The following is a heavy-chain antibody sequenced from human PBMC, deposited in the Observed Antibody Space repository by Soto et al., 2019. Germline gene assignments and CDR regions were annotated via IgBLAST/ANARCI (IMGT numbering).Heavy chain of an antibody. D-gene: IGHD3-9*01. J-gene: IGHJ6*02. Sequence: PGGSLRLSCAASGFTFSNAWMSWVRQAPGKGLEWVGRIKSKTDGGTTDYAAPVKGRFTISRDDSKNTLYLQMNSLKTEDTAVYYCKMGSYILTYYYYGMDVWGQGTTVTVSS. CDR2: IKSKTDGGTT. CDR3: KMGSYILTYYYYGMDV. V-gene: IGHV3-15*01. CDR1: GFTFSNAW.